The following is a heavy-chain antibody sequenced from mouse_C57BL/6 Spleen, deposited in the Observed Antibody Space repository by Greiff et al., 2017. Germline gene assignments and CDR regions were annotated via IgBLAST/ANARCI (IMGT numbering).Heavy chain of an antibody. CDR1: GFSLTSYG. D-gene: IGHD2-5*01. J-gene: IGHJ4*01. V-gene: IGHV2-5*01. CDR3: AKALSNYDAMDY. Sequence: VKLQESGPGLVQPSQRLSITCTVSGFSLTSYGVHWVRQSPGKGLEWLGVIWRGGSTDYNAAFMSRLSITKDNSKSQVFFKMNSLQSDDTAIYYCAKALSNYDAMDYWGQGTSVTVSS. CDR2: IWRGGST.